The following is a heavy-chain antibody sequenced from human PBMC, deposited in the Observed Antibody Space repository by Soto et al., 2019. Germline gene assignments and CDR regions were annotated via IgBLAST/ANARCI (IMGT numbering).Heavy chain of an antibody. V-gene: IGHV1-18*04. CDR3: ARDRGRLLVLGVIPLDY. D-gene: IGHD3-10*01. Sequence: ASVKVSCKASGYTFTSYGISWVRQAPGQGLEWMGWISAYNGNTNYAQKLQGRVTMTTDTSTSTAYMELRSLRSDDTAVYYCARDRGRLLVLGVIPLDYWGQGTLVTVSS. J-gene: IGHJ4*02. CDR1: GYTFTSYG. CDR2: ISAYNGNT.